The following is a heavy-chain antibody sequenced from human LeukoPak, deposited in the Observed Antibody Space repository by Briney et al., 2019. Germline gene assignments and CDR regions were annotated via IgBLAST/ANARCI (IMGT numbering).Heavy chain of an antibody. D-gene: IGHD4-23*01. Sequence: GGSLRLSCEASGFGFSDYSMNWVRQTPGKGLEWISYISSRSSTSSPTNTIYYADSVKGRFTISRDNAKNSLYLQMNSLRDEDMAVYYCVRMAEAAVVTPWAHFDYWGQGTLVTVSS. J-gene: IGHJ4*02. CDR3: VRMAEAAVVTPWAHFDY. CDR2: ISSRSSTSSPTNTI. CDR1: GFGFSDYS. V-gene: IGHV3-48*02.